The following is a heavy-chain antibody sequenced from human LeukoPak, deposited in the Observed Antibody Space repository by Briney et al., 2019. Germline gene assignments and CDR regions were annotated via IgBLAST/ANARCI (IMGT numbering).Heavy chain of an antibody. Sequence: SETLSLTCAVYGGSFGGYYWSWIRQPPGKGLEWIGEINHSGSTNYNPSLKSRVTISVDTSKNQFSLKLSSVTAADTAVYYCARGLVGGREFDYWGQGTLVTVSS. J-gene: IGHJ4*02. CDR3: ARGLVGGREFDY. CDR1: GGSFGGYY. D-gene: IGHD2-15*01. V-gene: IGHV4-34*01. CDR2: INHSGST.